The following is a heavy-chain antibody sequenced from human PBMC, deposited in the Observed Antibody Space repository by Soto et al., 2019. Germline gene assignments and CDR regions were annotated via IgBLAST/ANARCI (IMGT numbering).Heavy chain of an antibody. D-gene: IGHD3-9*01. CDR2: IYYSGNT. J-gene: IGHJ5*02. CDR1: GGSISSDSYY. Sequence: PSETLSLTCTVSGGSISSDSYYWGWIRQPPGKGLEWIGSIYYSGNTYYNPSLKSRVTISVDTSKNQFSLKLSSVTAADTAVYYCARTRPVRDILTGYYKNSWFDPWGQGTLVTVS. CDR3: ARTRPVRDILTGYYKNSWFDP. V-gene: IGHV4-39*01.